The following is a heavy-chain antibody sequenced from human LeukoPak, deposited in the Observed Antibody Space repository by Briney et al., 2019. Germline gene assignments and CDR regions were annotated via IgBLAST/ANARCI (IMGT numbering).Heavy chain of an antibody. CDR2: IYHSGST. CDR1: GGSISSGGYS. D-gene: IGHD3-9*01. Sequence: SETLSLTCAVSGGSISSGGYSWSWIRQPPGKGLEWIGYIYHSGSTYYNPSLKSRVTISVDRSKNQFSLKLSSVTAADTAVYYCARGPRYFDWLSYFDYWGQGTLVTVSS. V-gene: IGHV4-30-2*01. CDR3: ARGPRYFDWLSYFDY. J-gene: IGHJ4*02.